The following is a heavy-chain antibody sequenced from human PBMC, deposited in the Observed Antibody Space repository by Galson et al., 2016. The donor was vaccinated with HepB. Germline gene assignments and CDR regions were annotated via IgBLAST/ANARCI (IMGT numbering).Heavy chain of an antibody. CDR3: PRDQNPLGDYYYGMDV. V-gene: IGHV3-33*01. J-gene: IGHJ6*02. D-gene: IGHD3-16*01. Sequence: SLRLSCAASGFTLSSYGMHWVRRAPGKGLEWVAVIWYDGSNEYYPDSVQGRFTISRDNSKNTLYLQMNSLRAEDTAVYYCPRDQNPLGDYYYGMDVWGQGTTVTVSS. CDR2: IWYDGSNE. CDR1: GFTLSSYG.